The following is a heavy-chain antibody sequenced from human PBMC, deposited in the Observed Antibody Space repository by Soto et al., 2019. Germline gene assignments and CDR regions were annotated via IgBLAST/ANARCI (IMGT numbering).Heavy chain of an antibody. D-gene: IGHD3-3*01. J-gene: IGHJ6*03. CDR1: GFTFSSYA. CDR2: ISGSGDNT. Sequence: EVQLLESGGGLVQPGGSLRLSCAASGFTFSSYALNWVRQAPGKGLEWVSVISGSGDNTYYADSVKGRFTISRDNSKNPRSLQMNSLRSEDTAIYYCAIDLGTYVFWSAYFTDSYMDVCGKGTTVTVSS. CDR3: AIDLGTYVFWSAYFTDSYMDV. V-gene: IGHV3-23*01.